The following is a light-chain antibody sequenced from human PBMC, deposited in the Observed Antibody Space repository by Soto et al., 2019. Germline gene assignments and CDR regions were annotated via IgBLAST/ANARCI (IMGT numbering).Light chain of an antibody. CDR1: QSVGSS. J-gene: IGKJ2*01. CDR2: DAF. V-gene: IGKV3-11*01. Sequence: EIVLTQSPATLSLSPGERATLSCRASQSVGSSLAWYQQRPGQAPRLLIYDAFIRATGIPARFSGSESGTDFTLTISSLQSEDFAVYYCQQYNKWPLFTFGQGTKVDIK. CDR3: QQYNKWPLFT.